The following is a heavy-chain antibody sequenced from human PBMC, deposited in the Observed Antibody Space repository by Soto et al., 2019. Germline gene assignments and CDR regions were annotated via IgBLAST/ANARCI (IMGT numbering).Heavy chain of an antibody. D-gene: IGHD4-17*01. J-gene: IGHJ4*02. CDR3: ARDIYGDPGY. CDR1: GYTFSSYG. V-gene: IGHV1-18*01. CDR2: ISAYNGHT. Sequence: QVQLVQSGAEVKKPGASVKVSCKASGYTFSSYGISWVRQAPGQGLEWMGWISAYNGHTNYAQQLQGRVTMTTDTATSTAYMELRSLRSGGTAVYYGARDIYGDPGYWGQGTLVTVSS.